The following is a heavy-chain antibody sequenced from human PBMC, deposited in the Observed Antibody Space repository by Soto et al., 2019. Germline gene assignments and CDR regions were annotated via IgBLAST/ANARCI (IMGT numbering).Heavy chain of an antibody. Sequence: QVQLVESGGGVVQPGRSLRLSCAASGFTFSSYEMHWVRQAPDKGLEWVAVISHDGSNKYYADSVKGRFTISRDNSKNTQKLQMNSLRVKDTAVYYCARDVTWAAERGFYYWSQGTLVTLSS. CDR1: GFTFSSYE. J-gene: IGHJ4*02. D-gene: IGHD2-15*01. CDR2: ISHDGSNK. V-gene: IGHV3-30-3*01. CDR3: ARDVTWAAERGFYY.